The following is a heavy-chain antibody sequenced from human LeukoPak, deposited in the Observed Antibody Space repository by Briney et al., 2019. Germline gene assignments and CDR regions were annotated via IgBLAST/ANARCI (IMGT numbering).Heavy chain of an antibody. D-gene: IGHD3-3*01. CDR2: INPSGGST. CDR3: ARDQQDFWSGYYQKVLDY. J-gene: IGHJ4*02. V-gene: IGHV1-46*01. CDR1: GYTFTSYY. Sequence: ASVKASCKASGYTFTSYYMHWVRQAPGQGLEWMGIINPSGGSTSYAQKFQGRVTMTRDTSTSTVYMELSSLRSEDTAVYYCARDQQDFWSGYYQKVLDYWGQGTLVTVSS.